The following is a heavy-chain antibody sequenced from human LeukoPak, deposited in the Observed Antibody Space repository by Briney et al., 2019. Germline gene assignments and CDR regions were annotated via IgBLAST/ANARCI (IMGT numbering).Heavy chain of an antibody. CDR1: GGSISSSSYY. Sequence: SETLSLTCTVSGGSISSSSYYWGWIRQPPGKGLEWIGSIYYYGSTYYNPSLRSRVTISVDTSKNQFSLKLSSLTAADTAVYYCARDQSIVAGWSDPWGQGTLVTVSS. J-gene: IGHJ5*02. D-gene: IGHD6-25*01. CDR2: IYYYGST. CDR3: ARDQSIVAGWSDP. V-gene: IGHV4-39*07.